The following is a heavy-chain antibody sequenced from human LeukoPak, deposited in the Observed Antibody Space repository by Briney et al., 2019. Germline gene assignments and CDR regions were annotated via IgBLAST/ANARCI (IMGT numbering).Heavy chain of an antibody. J-gene: IGHJ5*02. CDR2: ISGNSSKT. V-gene: IGHV1-18*01. CDR3: ARNAGSYFEFAP. D-gene: IGHD1-26*01. Sequence: ASVKVSCKTSRYTFRTYGLSWVRQAPGQGVEWMGWISGNSSKTHYAQKFQDRVTLTTDTSSTTAFMELRSLRSDDTAMYYCARNAGSYFEFAPWGQGTLVTVSS. CDR1: RYTFRTYG.